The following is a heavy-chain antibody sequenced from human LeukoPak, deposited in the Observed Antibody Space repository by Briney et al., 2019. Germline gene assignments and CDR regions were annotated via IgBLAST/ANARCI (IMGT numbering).Heavy chain of an antibody. D-gene: IGHD2-15*01. Sequence: GGSLRLSCAASGFTFSSYWMSWVRQAPGKGLEWVTFIQYDGTNKYYADSVKGRFTISRDNSKNTLYLQMNSLRAEDTAVYYCAKWGCSGGSCYPFDYWGQGTLVTVSS. CDR1: GFTFSSYW. V-gene: IGHV3-30*02. CDR3: AKWGCSGGSCYPFDY. J-gene: IGHJ4*02. CDR2: IQYDGTNK.